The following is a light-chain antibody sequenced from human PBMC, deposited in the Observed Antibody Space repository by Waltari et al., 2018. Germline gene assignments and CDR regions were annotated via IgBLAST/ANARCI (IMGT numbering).Light chain of an antibody. CDR2: GTS. Sequence: EIVMTQSPVPLSVSPGERAALSCRPSQSVRTNLAWYQQRPGQTPRLLIYGTSTRATEIPARFSGSGSGTEFTLTISRLQSEDFAVYYCQQYNDWPYTFGQGTKLEIK. CDR1: QSVRTN. CDR3: QQYNDWPYT. V-gene: IGKV3-15*01. J-gene: IGKJ2*01.